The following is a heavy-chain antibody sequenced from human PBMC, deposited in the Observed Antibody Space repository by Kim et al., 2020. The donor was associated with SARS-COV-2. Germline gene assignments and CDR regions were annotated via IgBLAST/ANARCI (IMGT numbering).Heavy chain of an antibody. CDR3: ARGRVGVIPSPILGLGPFWKYYDFDV. V-gene: IGHV4-34*01. CDR1: GESFNDYS. CDR2: INHSGST. D-gene: IGHD2-2*02. J-gene: IGHJ6*03. Sequence: GSLSLTCAVFGESFNDYSWTWIRQSPGKGLEWIGEINHSGSTNYNPSLKSRVTISIDTSKNQFSLKVTAVTAADTAIYYCARGRVGVIPSPILGLGPFWKYYDFDVWATGATVTVS.